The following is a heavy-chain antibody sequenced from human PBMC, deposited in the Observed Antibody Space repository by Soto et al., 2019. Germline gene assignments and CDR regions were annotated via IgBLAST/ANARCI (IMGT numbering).Heavy chain of an antibody. CDR1: GYTFTSYD. V-gene: IGHV1-8*01. CDR3: ARVLAAAGGVGY. J-gene: IGHJ4*02. CDR2: MNPNSGNT. Sequence: QVQLVQSGAEVKKPGASVKVSCKASGYTFTSYDINWVRQATGQGLAWMGWMNPNSGNTGYAQKFQGRVTMTRNTSISTAYMELSSLRSEDTAVYYCARVLAAAGGVGYWGQGTLVTVSS. D-gene: IGHD6-13*01.